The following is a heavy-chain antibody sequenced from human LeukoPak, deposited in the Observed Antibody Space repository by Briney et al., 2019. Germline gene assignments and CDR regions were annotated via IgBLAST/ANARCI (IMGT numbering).Heavy chain of an antibody. CDR1: GFTFDDYG. J-gene: IGHJ4*02. Sequence: GGSLRLSCAASGFTFDDYGMSWVRQAPGKGLEWVSGINWNGGSTGYADSVKGRFTISRDNAKNSLYLQMNSLRAEDTALYYCARIPYYDFWSGYYFDYWGQGTLVTVSS. CDR3: ARIPYYDFWSGYYFDY. CDR2: INWNGGST. V-gene: IGHV3-20*04. D-gene: IGHD3-3*01.